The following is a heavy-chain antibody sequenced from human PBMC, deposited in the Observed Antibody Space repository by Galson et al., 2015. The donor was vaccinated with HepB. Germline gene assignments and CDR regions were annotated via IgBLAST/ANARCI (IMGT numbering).Heavy chain of an antibody. V-gene: IGHV3-7*03. CDR3: ARGSSWRYYYYGRDV. Sequence: SLRLSCAASGFTFSSYWMSWVRQAPGKGLEWVANIKQDGSEKYYVDSVKGRFTISRDNAKNSLYLQMNSLRAEDTAVYYCARGSSWRYYYYGRDVGGQVTTVTVSS. J-gene: IGHJ6*02. CDR1: GFTFSSYW. CDR2: IKQDGSEK. D-gene: IGHD6-13*01.